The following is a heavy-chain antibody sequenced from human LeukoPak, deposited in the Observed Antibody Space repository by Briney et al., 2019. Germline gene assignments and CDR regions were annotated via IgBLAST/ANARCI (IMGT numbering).Heavy chain of an antibody. CDR1: GFTFSSYW. Sequence: GGSLRLSCAASGFTFSSYWMHWVRQAPGKGLVWVSRINSDGSSTSYADSVKGRFTISRDNSQNTLYLQMNSLRAEDTAVYYCAKDWAGSDRRYYFDNWGQGTLVTVSS. CDR3: AKDWAGSDRRYYFDN. D-gene: IGHD3-22*01. V-gene: IGHV3-74*01. J-gene: IGHJ4*02. CDR2: INSDGSST.